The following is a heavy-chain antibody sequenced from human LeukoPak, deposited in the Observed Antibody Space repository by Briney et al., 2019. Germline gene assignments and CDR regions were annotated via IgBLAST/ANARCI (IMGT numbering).Heavy chain of an antibody. CDR2: INPNSGGT. V-gene: IGHV1-2*02. D-gene: IGHD2-15*01. CDR3: ARSGYMGGGRLDYYYYYMDV. J-gene: IGHJ6*03. Sequence: ASVKVSCKASGYTFTGYYMHWVRQAPGQGLEWMGWINPNSGGTNYAQKLQGRVTMTTDTSTSTAYMELRSLRSDDTAVYYCARSGYMGGGRLDYYYYYMDVWGKGTTVTISS. CDR1: GYTFTGYY.